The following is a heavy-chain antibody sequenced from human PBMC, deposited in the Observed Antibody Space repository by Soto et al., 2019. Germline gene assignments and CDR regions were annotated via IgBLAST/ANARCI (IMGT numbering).Heavy chain of an antibody. J-gene: IGHJ3*02. Sequence: QVQLVQSGAEVKKPGASVKVSCKASGYTFTSYGFSWVRQAPGQGLEWMGWISTFNGSPKYAQKCQGRVTMTTDTSTSTAHMELRSLRADDPAVYYCARYGRGVRGYLGDIWGQGTKGTVSS. CDR2: ISTFNGSP. V-gene: IGHV1-18*01. CDR1: GYTFTSYG. CDR3: ARYGRGVRGYLGDI. D-gene: IGHD3-10*01.